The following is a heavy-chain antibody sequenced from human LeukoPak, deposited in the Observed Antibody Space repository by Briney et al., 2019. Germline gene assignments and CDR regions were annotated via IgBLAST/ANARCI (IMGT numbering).Heavy chain of an antibody. J-gene: IGHJ5*02. D-gene: IGHD2-21*01. CDR1: GGSISSYY. Sequence: SETLSLTCTVSGGSISSYYWGWIRQPPGKGLEWIGSIYYSGSTYYNASLKSRVTISVDTSKNQFSLKLSSVTAADTAVYYCARLEEPHIPYCGGDCSSWFDPWGQGTLVTVSS. CDR3: ARLEEPHIPYCGGDCSSWFDP. CDR2: IYYSGST. V-gene: IGHV4-39*01.